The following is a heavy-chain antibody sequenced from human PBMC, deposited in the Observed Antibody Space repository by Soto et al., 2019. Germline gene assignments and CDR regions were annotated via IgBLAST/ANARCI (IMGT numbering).Heavy chain of an antibody. CDR3: ARGSVAAGWFDP. CDR2: IIPILGIA. J-gene: IGHJ5*02. D-gene: IGHD6-13*01. Sequence: QVQLVQSGAEVKKPGSSVKVSCKASGGTFSSYTISWVRQAPGQGLEWMGRIIPILGIANYAQKFQGRVTITPDKSTRTAYMELSSLRSEDTAVYYCARGSVAAGWFDPWGQGTLVTVSS. V-gene: IGHV1-69*02. CDR1: GGTFSSYT.